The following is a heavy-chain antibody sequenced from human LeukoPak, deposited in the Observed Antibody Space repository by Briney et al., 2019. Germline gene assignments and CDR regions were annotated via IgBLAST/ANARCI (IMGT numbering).Heavy chain of an antibody. J-gene: IGHJ3*02. CDR2: ISRSGSTK. V-gene: IGHV3-11*01. CDR1: GFTFSDYN. CDR3: TRAWSGYYAIDAFDI. D-gene: IGHD3-3*01. Sequence: GGSLRLSCAASGFTFSDYNMRWIRQAPGKGLEWVSSISRSGSTKYYADSVKGRFTISRDNAKNSLFLQMNSPKTEDTAVYYCTRAWSGYYAIDAFDIWGQGTMVTVSS.